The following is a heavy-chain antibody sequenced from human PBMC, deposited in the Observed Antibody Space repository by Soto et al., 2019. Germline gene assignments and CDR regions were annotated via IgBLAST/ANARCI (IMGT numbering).Heavy chain of an antibody. CDR1: GGSISSYY. D-gene: IGHD2-2*01. J-gene: IGHJ6*02. CDR2: IYTSGST. CDR3: ARDRGYARDYYYYYGMDV. V-gene: IGHV4-4*07. Sequence: QVQLQESGPGLVKPSETLSLTCTVSGGSISSYYWSWIRQPAGKGLEWIGRIYTSGSTNYNPSLKSRVTMSVDTPKNQFSLKLSSVTAADTAVYYCARDRGYARDYYYYYGMDVWGQGTTVTVSS.